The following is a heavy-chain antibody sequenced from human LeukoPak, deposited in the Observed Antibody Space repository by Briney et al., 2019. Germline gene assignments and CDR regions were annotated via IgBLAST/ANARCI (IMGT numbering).Heavy chain of an antibody. J-gene: IGHJ4*02. Sequence: PSETLSLTCTVSGGSISSSSYYWGWIRQPPGKGLEWIGSIYYSGSTNYNPSLKSRVTISVDTSKNQFSLKLSSVTAADTAVYYCARVASVGATRALDYWGQGTLVTVSS. CDR2: IYYSGST. D-gene: IGHD1-26*01. CDR1: GGSISSSSYY. V-gene: IGHV4-39*07. CDR3: ARVASVGATRALDY.